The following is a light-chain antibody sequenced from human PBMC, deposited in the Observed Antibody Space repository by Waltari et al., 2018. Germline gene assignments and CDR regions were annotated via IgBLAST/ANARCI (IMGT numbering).Light chain of an antibody. CDR2: QDL. CDR3: QAWDSDTAV. Sequence: SFGLTQPPSVSVSPGQAASITCPGDKLANKYISWYQQKPGRSPVLVIFQDLRRPSGVPERFSGSNSENTATLTISGTQAMDEADYYCQAWDSDTAVFGGGTKLTVL. CDR1: KLANKY. V-gene: IGLV3-1*01. J-gene: IGLJ3*02.